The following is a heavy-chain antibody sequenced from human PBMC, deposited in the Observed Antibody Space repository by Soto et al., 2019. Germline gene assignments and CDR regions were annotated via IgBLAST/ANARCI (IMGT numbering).Heavy chain of an antibody. CDR3: ARDLTSVRGS. CDR1: GGTFSRHS. D-gene: IGHD3-10*01. Sequence: QVQMVQSGAEVEKPGSSARVSCKVSGGTFSRHSISWVRQAPGQGLEWMGGIIPIFDATQYAQKFQGRLTITADESTTTFHMDLSGLSPEDTAIYYCARDLTSVRGSWGQGTLVTVS. J-gene: IGHJ4*02. CDR2: IIPIFDAT. V-gene: IGHV1-69*01.